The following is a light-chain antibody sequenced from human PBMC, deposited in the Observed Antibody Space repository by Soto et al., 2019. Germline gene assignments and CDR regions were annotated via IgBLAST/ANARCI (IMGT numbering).Light chain of an antibody. CDR2: DAS. CDR3: QQYDTYWT. CDR1: QSITNW. J-gene: IGKJ1*01. V-gene: IGKV1-5*01. Sequence: DIQMTQFPSTLSASVGDRVTITCRASQSITNWLAWYQQKPGKAPKLVIYDASSLESGVPSRFSGSGSGTEFTLAISSLQPDDFATYYCQQYDTYWTFGQGTKVDIK.